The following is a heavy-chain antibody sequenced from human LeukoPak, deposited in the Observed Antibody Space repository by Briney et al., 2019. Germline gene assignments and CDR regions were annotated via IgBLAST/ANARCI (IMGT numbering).Heavy chain of an antibody. V-gene: IGHV3-7*03. CDR3: AKDTAVGVAVANFDY. CDR2: IKQDGSGK. D-gene: IGHD6-19*01. J-gene: IGHJ4*02. CDR1: GFTFSSYW. Sequence: PGGSLRLSCAASGFTFSSYWMSWVRQAPGKGLEWVANIKQDGSGKYYVDSVKGRFTISRDNAKNSLYLQMNSLRAEDTAVYYCAKDTAVGVAVANFDYWGQGTLVTVSS.